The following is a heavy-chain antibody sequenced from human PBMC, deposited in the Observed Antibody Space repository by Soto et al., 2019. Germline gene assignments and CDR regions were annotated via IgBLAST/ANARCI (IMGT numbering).Heavy chain of an antibody. CDR2: IYYSGST. V-gene: IGHV4-39*01. CDR3: ARRSVLRFLEWSDYGMDV. J-gene: IGHJ6*02. D-gene: IGHD3-3*01. CDR1: GGSFTSNNW. Sequence: SETLSLTCAVSGGSFTSNNWWTWVRQPPGQGLEWIGSIYYSGSTYYNPSLKSRVTISVDTSKNQFSLKLSSVTAADTAVYYCARRSVLRFLEWSDYGMDVWGQGTTVTVSS.